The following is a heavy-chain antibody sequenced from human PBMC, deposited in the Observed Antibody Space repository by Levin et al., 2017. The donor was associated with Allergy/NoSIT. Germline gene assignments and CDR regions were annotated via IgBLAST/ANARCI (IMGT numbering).Heavy chain of an antibody. CDR2: IYYSGST. CDR1: GGSISSYY. Sequence: PSETLSLTCTVSGGSISSYYWSWIRQPPGKGLEWIGYIYYSGSTNYNPSLKSRVTISVDTSKNQFSLKLSSVTAADTAVYYCARAGFGELLGWFDPWGQGTLVTVSS. V-gene: IGHV4-59*01. D-gene: IGHD3-10*01. CDR3: ARAGFGELLGWFDP. J-gene: IGHJ5*02.